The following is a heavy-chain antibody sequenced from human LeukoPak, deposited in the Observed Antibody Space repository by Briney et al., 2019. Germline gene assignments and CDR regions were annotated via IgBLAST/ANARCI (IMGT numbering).Heavy chain of an antibody. Sequence: PGGSLRLSCGASGFTVSSNYMSWVRQAPGKGLEWVSVIYSGGSTYYADSVKGRFTISRDNSKNTLYLQMNSLRAEDTAVYYCARDTMVRGYWGQGTLVTVSS. J-gene: IGHJ4*02. V-gene: IGHV3-53*01. CDR3: ARDTMVRGY. CDR2: IYSGGST. CDR1: GFTVSSNY. D-gene: IGHD3-10*01.